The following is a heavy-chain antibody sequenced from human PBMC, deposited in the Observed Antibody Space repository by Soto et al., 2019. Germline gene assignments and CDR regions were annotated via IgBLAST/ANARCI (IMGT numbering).Heavy chain of an antibody. J-gene: IGHJ6*02. CDR3: ARDCDGDYPARYYGMDV. V-gene: IGHV1-69*08. Sequence: QVQLVQSGAEVKKPGSSVKVSCKASGGTFSSYTISWVRQAPGQGLEWMGRIIPILGIANYAQKFQGRVTITADKSTSPAYMELSSLRSEDTAVYYCARDCDGDYPARYYGMDVWGQGTTVTVSS. CDR1: GGTFSSYT. D-gene: IGHD4-17*01. CDR2: IIPILGIA.